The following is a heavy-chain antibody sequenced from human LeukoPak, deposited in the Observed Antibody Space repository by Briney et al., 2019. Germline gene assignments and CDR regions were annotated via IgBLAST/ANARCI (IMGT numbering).Heavy chain of an antibody. V-gene: IGHV3-21*01. Sequence: PGGSLRLSCAASGFTFSSYSMNWVRQAPGKGLEWVSSISSSSSYIYYADSVKGRFTTSRDNAKNSLYLQMNSLRAEDTAVYYCARAAVGAIPFDYWGQGTLVTVSS. CDR2: ISSSSSYI. D-gene: IGHD1-26*01. CDR3: ARAAVGAIPFDY. J-gene: IGHJ4*02. CDR1: GFTFSSYS.